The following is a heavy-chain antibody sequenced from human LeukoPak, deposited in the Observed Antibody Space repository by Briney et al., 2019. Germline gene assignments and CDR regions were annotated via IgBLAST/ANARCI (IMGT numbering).Heavy chain of an antibody. Sequence: SETLSLTCTVSGGSISSYYWSWIRQPAGKGLEWIGRIYTSGSTNYNPSLTSRVTMSVDTSKNQFSLKLSSVTAADTAVYYCARTDLYCSSTSCYTEDNWFDPWGQGTLVTVSS. CDR2: IYTSGST. J-gene: IGHJ5*02. D-gene: IGHD2-2*02. CDR3: ARTDLYCSSTSCYTEDNWFDP. CDR1: GGSISSYY. V-gene: IGHV4-4*07.